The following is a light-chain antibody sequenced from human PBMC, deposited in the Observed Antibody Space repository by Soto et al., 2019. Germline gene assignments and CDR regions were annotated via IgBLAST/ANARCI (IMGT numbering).Light chain of an antibody. CDR3: HSSGSRNHNVV. CDR2: ADK. J-gene: IGLJ2*01. CDR1: SCSIANNY. V-gene: IGLV6-57*04. Sequence: NFMLTQPHSVSESPGKTVTISCTRSSCSIANNYVQWYQERPGRAPTTVIYADKQRPSGVPDRFSGSIDSSSNSASLTLSGVKTEDAAGYSCHSSGSRNHNVVFGGGTTFTVL.